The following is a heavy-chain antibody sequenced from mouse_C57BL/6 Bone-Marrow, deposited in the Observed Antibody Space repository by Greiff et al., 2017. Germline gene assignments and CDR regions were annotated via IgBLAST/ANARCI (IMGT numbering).Heavy chain of an antibody. D-gene: IGHD2-4*01. CDR2: IYPGNGDT. Sequence: QVQLQQSGAELVRPGASVKMSCKASGYTFTSYNMHWVKQTPRKGLEWIGAIYPGNGDTSYNQKFKGQATLTVDQSSSTAYMQLNSLTSVYSAFYFCAREDYDGSPLYYNSMDFWGQGTSVTVSS. J-gene: IGHJ4*01. CDR1: GYTFTSYN. V-gene: IGHV1-12*01. CDR3: AREDYDGSPLYYNSMDF.